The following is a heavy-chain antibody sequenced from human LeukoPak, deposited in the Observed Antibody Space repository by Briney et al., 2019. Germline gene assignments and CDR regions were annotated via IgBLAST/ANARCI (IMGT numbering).Heavy chain of an antibody. J-gene: IGHJ4*02. Sequence: PSETLSLTCAVYGGSFSGYYWSWIRQPPGKGLEWIGEINHSGSTNYNPSLKSRVTISVDTSKNQSSLKLSSVTAADTAVYYCARGYRGSGWYPFDYWGQGTLVTVSS. V-gene: IGHV4-34*01. CDR1: GGSFSGYY. CDR3: ARGYRGSGWYPFDY. D-gene: IGHD6-19*01. CDR2: INHSGST.